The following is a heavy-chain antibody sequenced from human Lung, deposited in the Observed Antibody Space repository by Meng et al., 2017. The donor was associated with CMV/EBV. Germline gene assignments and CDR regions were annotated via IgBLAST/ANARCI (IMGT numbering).Heavy chain of an antibody. CDR3: ATNAFDY. V-gene: IGHV1-3*01. Sequence: SVTISCNASGYPFTSYPMHWVRQAPGQSLEWMGWINADNGDTRFSQHLQGRVTISTDTSATTAYMELSSLRLDDTAIYYCATNAFDYWGQGNLVTVSS. J-gene: IGHJ4*02. CDR1: GYPFTSYP. CDR2: INADNGDT. D-gene: IGHD2-8*01.